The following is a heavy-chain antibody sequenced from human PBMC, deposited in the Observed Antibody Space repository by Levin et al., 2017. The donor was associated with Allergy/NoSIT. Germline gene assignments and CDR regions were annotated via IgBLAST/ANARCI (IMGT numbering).Heavy chain of an antibody. V-gene: IGHV3-30*18. Sequence: GESLKISCAASGFSFSYYGMHWVRQAPGKGLEWVALISSDGKHRYYADSVKGRFTISRDFSKNTLYLQMNSLRAEDTAVYYCAKDRSGSWTSDHWGQGTLVTV. CDR1: GFSFSYYG. J-gene: IGHJ4*02. CDR3: AKDRSGSWTSDH. D-gene: IGHD6-13*01. CDR2: ISSDGKHR.